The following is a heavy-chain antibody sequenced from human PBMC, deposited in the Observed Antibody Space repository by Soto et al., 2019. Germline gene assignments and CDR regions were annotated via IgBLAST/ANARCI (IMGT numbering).Heavy chain of an antibody. CDR3: ARGEVVALGY. J-gene: IGHJ4*02. CDR1: GGSISSGGYS. CDR2: IYHSGST. V-gene: IGHV4-30-2*01. Sequence: SETLSLTCAVSGGSISSGGYSWSWIRQPPGKGLEWIGYIYHSGSTYYNPSLKSRVTILVDRSKNQFPLKLSSVTAADTAVYYCARGEVVALGYWGQGTPVTVSS. D-gene: IGHD2-15*01.